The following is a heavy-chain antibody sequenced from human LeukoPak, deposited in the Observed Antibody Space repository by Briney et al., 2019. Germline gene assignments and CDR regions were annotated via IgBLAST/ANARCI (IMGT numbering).Heavy chain of an antibody. CDR1: GFTFSSYA. CDR3: AKDRPVTTDYYYYYYMDV. CDR2: ISGSGGST. Sequence: GGSLRLSCAASGFTFSSYAMSWVRQAPWKGLEWVSAISGSGGSTYYADSVKGRFTISRDNSKNTLYLQMNSLRAEDTAVYYCAKDRPVTTDYYYYYYMDVWGKGTTVTVSS. V-gene: IGHV3-23*01. J-gene: IGHJ6*03. D-gene: IGHD4-17*01.